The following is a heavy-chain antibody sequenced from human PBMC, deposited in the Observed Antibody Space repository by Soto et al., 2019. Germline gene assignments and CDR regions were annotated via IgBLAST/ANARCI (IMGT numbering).Heavy chain of an antibody. CDR3: ARERLVVVPPDFWAPPHDAFDI. CDR1: GGSISGSHW. CDR2: IYPTGNI. D-gene: IGHD2-2*01. J-gene: IGHJ3*02. V-gene: IGHV4-4*02. Sequence: SETLSLTCTVSGGSISGSHWWIWVRQAPGKGLDWIGEIYPTGNINFNPSLKSRASMSIDKSKNQLSLKLTSLTAEDTAVYYCARERLVVVPPDFWAPPHDAFDIWGQGTMVTVSS.